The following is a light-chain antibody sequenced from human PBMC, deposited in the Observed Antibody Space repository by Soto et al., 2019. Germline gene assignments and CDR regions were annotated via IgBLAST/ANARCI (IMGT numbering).Light chain of an antibody. CDR3: QQYMSSVT. CDR2: GAS. J-gene: IGKJ1*01. V-gene: IGKV3-20*01. CDR1: QNFDSSF. Sequence: EIVLTQSTGSLSLSPGERANLSCRASQNFDSSFFAWYQKRPGQAHGLLIYGASKRATGIPDMFSGSGAGTDFTLTISRLEPEEFEVYYFQQYMSSVTFGQGTKVEIK.